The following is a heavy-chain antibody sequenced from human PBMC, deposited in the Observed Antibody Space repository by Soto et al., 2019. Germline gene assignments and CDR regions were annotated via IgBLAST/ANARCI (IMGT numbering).Heavy chain of an antibody. CDR3: ARDFHTETY. CDR1: GFTFTTYA. V-gene: IGHV3-30-3*01. CDR2: ISYDGSNK. Sequence: GGSLRLSCAASGFTFTTYAMHWVRQAPGKGLEGVAVISYDGSNKYYADSVKGRFTISRDNSKNTLYLQMNSLGVEDTAVYYCARDFHTETYWGQGTLVTVSS. J-gene: IGHJ4*02.